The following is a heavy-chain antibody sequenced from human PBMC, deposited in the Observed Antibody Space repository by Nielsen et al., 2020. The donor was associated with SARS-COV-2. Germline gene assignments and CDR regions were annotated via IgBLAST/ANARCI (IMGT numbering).Heavy chain of an antibody. D-gene: IGHD3-9*01. J-gene: IGHJ6*02. V-gene: IGHV1-24*01. CDR1: GYTLTELS. Sequence: ASVKVSCKVSGYTLTELSMHWVRQAPGKGLEWMGGFDPEDGETIYAQKFQGRVTMTEDTSIDTAYMELSSLRSEDTAVYYCARGLTGYYYDSGMDVWGQGTTVTVSS. CDR2: FDPEDGET. CDR3: ARGLTGYYYDSGMDV.